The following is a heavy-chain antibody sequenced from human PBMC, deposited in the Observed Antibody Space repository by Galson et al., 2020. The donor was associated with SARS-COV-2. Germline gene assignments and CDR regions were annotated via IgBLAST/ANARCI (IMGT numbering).Heavy chain of an antibody. CDR1: GGPSSSYG. CDR2: IIPILGTA. J-gene: IGHJ6*02. V-gene: IGHV1-69*13. D-gene: IGHD3-10*01. CDR3: ARGEVSGSGNLGAYYGLDA. Sequence: SVKVSCKASGGPSSSYGLTWVRQAPGQGLEWMGGIIPILGTANYAQKFQGRVTITADESSSTTYMELRSLTSEDTAVYYCARGEVSGSGNLGAYYGLDAWGQGTTVIVSS.